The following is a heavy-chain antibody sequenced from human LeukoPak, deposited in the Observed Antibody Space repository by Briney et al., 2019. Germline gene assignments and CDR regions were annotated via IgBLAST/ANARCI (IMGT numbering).Heavy chain of an antibody. J-gene: IGHJ5*02. V-gene: IGHV4-34*01. CDR3: ARGYSSSWYDLTYNWFDP. CDR1: GGSFSGYY. D-gene: IGHD6-13*01. Sequence: HSETLSLTCAVYGGSFSGYYWSWIRQPPGKGLEWIGEINHSGSTNYNPSLKSRVTISVDTSKNQFSLKLSSVTAADTAVYYCARGYSSSWYDLTYNWFDPWGQGTLVTVSS. CDR2: INHSGST.